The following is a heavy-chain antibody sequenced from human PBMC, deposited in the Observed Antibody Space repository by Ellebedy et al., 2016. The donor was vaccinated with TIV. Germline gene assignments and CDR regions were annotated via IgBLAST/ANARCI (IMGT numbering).Heavy chain of an antibody. J-gene: IGHJ6*02. CDR1: GFTFSNHE. CDR3: ARDRIMYGMDV. CDR2: IKKDGSEK. D-gene: IGHD2-15*01. V-gene: IGHV3-7*03. Sequence: PGGSLRLSCAASGFTFSNHEMNWVRQAPGKGLEWVANIKKDGSEKYYVDSVKARFTISRDNAKNSLYLQMNSLRAEDTAVYYCARDRIMYGMDVWGQGTTVTVSS.